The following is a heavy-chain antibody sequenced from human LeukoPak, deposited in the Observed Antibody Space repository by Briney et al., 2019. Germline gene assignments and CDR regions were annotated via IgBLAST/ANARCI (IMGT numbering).Heavy chain of an antibody. D-gene: IGHD3-9*01. CDR3: ACIGDVDWPPLDY. CDR1: GGSISSSSYY. J-gene: IGHJ4*02. V-gene: IGHV4-39*01. CDR2: IYYSGST. Sequence: SETLSLTCTVSGGSISSSSYYWGWIRQPPGKGLEWIGSIYYSGSTYYNPSLKSRVTISVDTSKNQFSLKLSSVTAADTAVYYCACIGDVDWPPLDYWGQGTLVTVSS.